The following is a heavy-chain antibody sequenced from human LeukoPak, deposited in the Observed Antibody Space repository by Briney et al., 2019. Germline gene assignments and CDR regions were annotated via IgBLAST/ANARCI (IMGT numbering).Heavy chain of an antibody. V-gene: IGHV3-30*02. CDR2: IRYDGSNK. CDR1: GFTFSRYG. Sequence: GGSLRLSCAASGFTFSRYGMHWVRQAPGKGLEWVAFIRYDGSNKYYADSVKGRFTISRDNSKNTLYLQMNSLRAEDTAVYYCAKSPPLYERGFDIWGQGTMVTVSS. J-gene: IGHJ3*02. D-gene: IGHD2-2*02. CDR3: AKSPPLYERGFDI.